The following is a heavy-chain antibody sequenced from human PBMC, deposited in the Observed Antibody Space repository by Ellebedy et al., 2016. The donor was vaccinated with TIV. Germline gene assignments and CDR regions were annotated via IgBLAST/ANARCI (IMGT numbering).Heavy chain of an antibody. V-gene: IGHV1-2*04. J-gene: IGHJ3*02. CDR1: GYTFTGYY. CDR2: NNPNSGGT. D-gene: IGHD2-21*02. CDR3: ARSPDIVVVTAAFDI. Sequence: AASVKVSCKASGYTFTGYYMHWVRQAPGQGLEWMGWNNPNSGGTNYAQKFQGWVTMTRDTSISTAYMELSRLRSDDTAVYYCARSPDIVVVTAAFDIWGQGTMVTVSS.